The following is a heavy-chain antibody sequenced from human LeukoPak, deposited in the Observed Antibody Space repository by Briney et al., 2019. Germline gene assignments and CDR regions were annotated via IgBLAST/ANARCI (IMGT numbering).Heavy chain of an antibody. V-gene: IGHV3-30-3*01. CDR3: ARGRAGLLRYFDF. CDR2: ISYDGSNK. D-gene: IGHD3-9*01. CDR1: GFTISSYA. J-gene: IGHJ4*02. Sequence: GGSLRLSCAASGFTISSYAVHWVRQAPGKGLEWVAVISYDGSNKYYADSVKGRFTISRDNSKNTLYLQMNSLRVEDTAVYYCARGRAGLLRYFDFWGQGTLVTVSS.